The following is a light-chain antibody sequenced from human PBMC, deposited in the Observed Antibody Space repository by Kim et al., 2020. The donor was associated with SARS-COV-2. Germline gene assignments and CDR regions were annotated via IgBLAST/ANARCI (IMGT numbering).Light chain of an antibody. J-gene: IGLJ1*01. CDR1: TSNIGAGYG. V-gene: IGLV1-40*01. Sequence: VTISCTGSTSNIGAGYGVQWDQRLPGTAPTLLIYVNDNRPSGVPDRFSASRSGTSASLAITGLQAEDEADYYCQSYDNSLSGSYVFGTGTQLTVL. CDR3: QSYDNSLSGSYV. CDR2: VND.